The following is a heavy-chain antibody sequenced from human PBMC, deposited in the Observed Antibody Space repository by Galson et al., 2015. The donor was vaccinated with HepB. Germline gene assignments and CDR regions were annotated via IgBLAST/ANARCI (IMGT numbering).Heavy chain of an antibody. CDR1: GFTFSSYT. J-gene: IGHJ6*02. CDR2: TIPMLGLA. V-gene: IGHV1-69*04. D-gene: IGHD3-22*01. CDR3: AKDLNSSSGIPGGMDV. Sequence: SVKVSCKASGFTFSSYTINWVRQAPGQGLEWMGRTIPMLGLANSAQRFQDRLTITADRSTTTAYMELTGLTSEDTAIYFCAKDLNSSSGIPGGMDVWGQGTTVTVSS.